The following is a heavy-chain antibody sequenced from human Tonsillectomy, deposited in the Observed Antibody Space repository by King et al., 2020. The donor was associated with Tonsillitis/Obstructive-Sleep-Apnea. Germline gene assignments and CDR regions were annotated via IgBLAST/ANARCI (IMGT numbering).Heavy chain of an antibody. J-gene: IGHJ4*02. CDR3: AREPFPYYDFWSGYRFYFDY. V-gene: IGHV1-18*01. Sequence: QLVQSGAEVKKPGASVKVSCKASGYTFTSYGINWVRQAPGQGLEWMGWISAYNGNTNYAQKLQGRVTMTTDTSTSTAYMELRGLRSDDTAVYYCAREPFPYYDFWSGYRFYFDYWGQGTLVTVSS. D-gene: IGHD3-3*01. CDR2: ISAYNGNT. CDR1: GYTFTSYG.